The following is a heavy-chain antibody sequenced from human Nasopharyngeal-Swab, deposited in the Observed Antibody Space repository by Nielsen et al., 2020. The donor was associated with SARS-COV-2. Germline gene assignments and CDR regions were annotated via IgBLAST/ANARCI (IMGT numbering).Heavy chain of an antibody. CDR1: GFTFSDYY. J-gene: IGHJ4*02. V-gene: IGHV3-11*05. CDR3: AKDRGWTYSSGWNYFDY. D-gene: IGHD6-19*01. Sequence: GGSLRLSCAASGFTFSDYYMSWIRQAPGKGLEWVSYISSSSSYTNYADSVKGRFTISRDNSKNTLYLQMNSLRAEDTAVYYCAKDRGWTYSSGWNYFDYWGQGTLVTVSS. CDR2: ISSSSSYT.